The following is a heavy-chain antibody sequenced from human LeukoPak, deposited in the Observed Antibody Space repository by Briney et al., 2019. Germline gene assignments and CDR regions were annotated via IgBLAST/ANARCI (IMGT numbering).Heavy chain of an antibody. J-gene: IGHJ6*03. Sequence: SETLSLTCAVYGESFSGYYWTWVRQPPGKGLEWIGDINHSGRSTYNPSLNSRVIISVATSKNLFSLNLPTVTAADTAVYYCTRPWQRRYYMDVWGKGTTVAVSS. CDR1: GESFSGYY. V-gene: IGHV4-34*01. CDR3: TRPWQRRYYMDV. CDR2: INHSGRS.